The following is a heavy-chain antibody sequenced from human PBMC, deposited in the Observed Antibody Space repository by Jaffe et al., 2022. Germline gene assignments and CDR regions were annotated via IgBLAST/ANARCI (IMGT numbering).Heavy chain of an antibody. Sequence: QVQLVQSGAEVKKPGASVKVSCKASGYTFTSYGISWVRQAPGQGLEWMGWISAYNGNTNYAQKLQGRVTMTTDTSTSTAYMELRSLRSDDTAVYYCARLDYDRSYRSPLRRSDVWGKGTTVTVSS. V-gene: IGHV1-18*01. CDR1: GYTFTSYG. CDR2: ISAYNGNT. D-gene: IGHD4-17*01. J-gene: IGHJ6*04. CDR3: ARLDYDRSYRSPLRRSDV.